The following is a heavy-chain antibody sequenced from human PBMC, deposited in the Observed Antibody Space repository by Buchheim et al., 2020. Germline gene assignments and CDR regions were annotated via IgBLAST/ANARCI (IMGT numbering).Heavy chain of an antibody. CDR1: GITFSSFE. D-gene: IGHD2-15*01. CDR3: ARLFCSGGSCVD. Sequence: EVQLVESGGGLVQPGGSLRLSCVDSGITFSSFEMNWVRQAPGKGLEWVSYISGSGSTIYYAGSVKGGFSISRDNDKNSLLLQMNSLRDEDTAVYYCARLFCSGGSCVDWGQGTL. J-gene: IGHJ4*02. CDR2: ISGSGSTI. V-gene: IGHV3-48*03.